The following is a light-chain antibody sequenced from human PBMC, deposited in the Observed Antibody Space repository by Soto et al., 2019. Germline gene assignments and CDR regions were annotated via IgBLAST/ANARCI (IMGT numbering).Light chain of an antibody. CDR1: QTIATH. V-gene: IGKV1-39*01. J-gene: IGKJ2*01. CDR3: QHNYMTPYS. Sequence: DIQMTQSPSSLSASVGDKVTITCRASQTIATHLHRYQHKPGKAPRLLIYEASNLQSGVPSRFSGSASGTDFTLTISSLDPDDFATYYCQHNYMTPYSFGQGTKLQI. CDR2: EAS.